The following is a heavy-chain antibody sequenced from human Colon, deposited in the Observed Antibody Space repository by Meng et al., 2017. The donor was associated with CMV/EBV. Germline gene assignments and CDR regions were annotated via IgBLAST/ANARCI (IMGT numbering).Heavy chain of an antibody. CDR3: ARDRLGGIDF. CDR1: GFTSRAYA. CDR2: KSADGSIE. V-gene: IGHV3-30-3*01. J-gene: IGHJ4*02. Sequence: GGSLRLSCAGSGFTSRAYAMHWVRQAPGKGLEWLAVKSADGSIEYHADSVKGRFIISRDNSKSSLYLQMNSLTRDKAAVYYCARDRLGGIDFWGQGTLVTVSS. D-gene: IGHD3-16*01.